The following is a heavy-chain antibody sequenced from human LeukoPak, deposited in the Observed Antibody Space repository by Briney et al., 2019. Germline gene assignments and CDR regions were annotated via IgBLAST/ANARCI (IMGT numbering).Heavy chain of an antibody. V-gene: IGHV3-23*01. CDR3: AKGLEWLIDLNDY. CDR1: GFTFSSYA. CDR2: ISGSGGST. D-gene: IGHD3-3*01. Sequence: GGSLRLSCAASGFTFSSYAMTWVRQAPGKGLEWVSAISGSGGSTYYTDSVKGRFTISRDNSKNTLYLQMNSLRAEDTAVYYCAKGLEWLIDLNDYWGQGTLVTVSS. J-gene: IGHJ4*02.